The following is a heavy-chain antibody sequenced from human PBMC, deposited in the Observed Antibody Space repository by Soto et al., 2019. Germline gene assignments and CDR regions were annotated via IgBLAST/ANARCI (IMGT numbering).Heavy chain of an antibody. J-gene: IGHJ4*02. CDR1: GFTVSSNY. CDR2: IYSGGST. Sequence: GGSLRLSCAASGFTVSSNYMNWVRQAPGKGLEWVSAIYSGGSTYYADSVKGRFTISRDNSKNTVFLQMNSLRAEDTAVYYCARDSFGANYFDYWGQGTLVTVSS. CDR3: ARDSFGANYFDY. D-gene: IGHD3-10*01. V-gene: IGHV3-66*01.